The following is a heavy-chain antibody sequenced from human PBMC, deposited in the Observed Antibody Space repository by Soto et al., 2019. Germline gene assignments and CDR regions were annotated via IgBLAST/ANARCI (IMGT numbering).Heavy chain of an antibody. V-gene: IGHV4-4*02. CDR2: ISHSGTS. CDR1: GGSISSSHW. CDR3: ARVVLTIARGAVDA. D-gene: IGHD3-22*01. Sequence: QVQLQESGPGLVKPSGTLSLTCAVSGGSISSSHWWTWVRQSPGKGLEYIGEISHSGTSNSNPSHKGRVTLTVDKSKSHFSLTPTSVTAADTAVYSCARVVLTIARGAVDAWGQGTLVIVSS. J-gene: IGHJ3*01.